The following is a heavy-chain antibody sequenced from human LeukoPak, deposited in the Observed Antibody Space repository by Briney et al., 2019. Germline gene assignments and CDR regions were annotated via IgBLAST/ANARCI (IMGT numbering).Heavy chain of an antibody. J-gene: IGHJ4*02. CDR1: GFTFSGSA. CDR3: TRRFSEGPGPPDFDY. CDR2: IRSKANSYAT. Sequence: GGSLRLSCAASGFTFSGSAMHWVRQASGKGLEWVGRIRSKANSYATAYAASVKGRFTISRDDSKNTAYLQMNSLKTEDTAVYYCTRRFSEGPGPPDFDYWGQGTLVTVSS. V-gene: IGHV3-73*01. D-gene: IGHD3-10*01.